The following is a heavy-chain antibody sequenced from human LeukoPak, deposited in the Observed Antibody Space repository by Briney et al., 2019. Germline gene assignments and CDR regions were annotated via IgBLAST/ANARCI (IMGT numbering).Heavy chain of an antibody. D-gene: IGHD2-15*01. J-gene: IGHJ4*02. CDR2: IYYSGST. CDR3: ARLGAPGGGSYYFDY. CDR1: GGSISSYY. Sequence: PSETLSLTCNVSGGSISSYYWSWIRQPPGKGLEWIGYIYYSGSTNYNPSLKSRVIISVDTSKNQFSLKLSSVTAADTAVYYCARLGAPGGGSYYFDYWGQGTLVTVSS. V-gene: IGHV4-59*01.